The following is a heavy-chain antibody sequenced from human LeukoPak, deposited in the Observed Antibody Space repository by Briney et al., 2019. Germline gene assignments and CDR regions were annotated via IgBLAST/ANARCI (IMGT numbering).Heavy chain of an antibody. CDR2: IYYSGST. V-gene: IGHV4-59*01. Sequence: SETLSLTCTLSGGSFSSYYWSWIRQPPGKGLEWIGYIYYSGSTNYNPSLKSRVTISVDTSKNQFSLKLSSVTATDTAVYYCAIAGYSGSDFSVWGRGSTVTVSS. CDR3: AIAGYSGSDFSV. CDR1: GGSFSSYY. D-gene: IGHD5-12*01. J-gene: IGHJ6*04.